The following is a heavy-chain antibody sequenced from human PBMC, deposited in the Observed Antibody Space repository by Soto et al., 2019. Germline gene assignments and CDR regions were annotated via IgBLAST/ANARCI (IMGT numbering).Heavy chain of an antibody. Sequence: ASVKVSCKVSGYTLTELSMHWVRQAPGKGLEWMGGFDPEDGETIYAQKFQGRVTMTEDTSTDTAYMELSSLRSEDTAVYYCATAISRYSSGWYYGWGQGTLVTVSS. D-gene: IGHD6-19*01. V-gene: IGHV1-24*01. CDR3: ATAISRYSSGWYYG. CDR1: GYTLTELS. J-gene: IGHJ4*02. CDR2: FDPEDGET.